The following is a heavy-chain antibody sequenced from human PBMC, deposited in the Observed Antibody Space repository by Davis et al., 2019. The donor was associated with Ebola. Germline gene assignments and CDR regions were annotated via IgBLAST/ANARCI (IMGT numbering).Heavy chain of an antibody. CDR2: ISGNSDYI. J-gene: IGHJ4*02. CDR1: GFSFSSYT. V-gene: IGHV3-21*01. CDR3: AIEGYYYGSGSYYI. D-gene: IGHD3-10*01. Sequence: GESLKISCAASGFSFSSYTMNWVRQAPGKWLEWVSYISGNSDYIYYADSVKGRFTISRDNAKNSLYLQMNSLRAADTAVYYCAIEGYYYGSGSYYIWGQETLVTVSS.